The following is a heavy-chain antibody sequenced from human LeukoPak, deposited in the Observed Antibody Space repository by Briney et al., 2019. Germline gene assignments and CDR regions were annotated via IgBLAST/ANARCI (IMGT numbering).Heavy chain of an antibody. V-gene: IGHV1-69*01. Sequence: GASVKVSCKASGGTFSSYAISWVRQAPGQGLEWMGGIIPIFGTANYAQKFQGRVTITADESTSTAYMELSSLRSEDTAVYYCARGAVRYFDWLNRFDPWGQRTLVTVSS. CDR3: ARGAVRYFDWLNRFDP. CDR2: IIPIFGTA. J-gene: IGHJ5*02. CDR1: GGTFSSYA. D-gene: IGHD3-9*01.